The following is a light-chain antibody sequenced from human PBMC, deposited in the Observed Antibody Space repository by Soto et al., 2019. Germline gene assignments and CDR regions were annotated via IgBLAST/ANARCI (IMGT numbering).Light chain of an antibody. J-gene: IGLJ1*01. CDR1: SSNIGSYG. CDR2: SNS. CDR3: QSYDSSLSGYV. V-gene: IGLV1-44*01. Sequence: QSVLTQPPSASGTPGQRVTISCSGSSSNIGSYGVNWYQQVPGTAPKLLIYSNSQRPSGVPDRFSGSQTGTSASLAIHGLQSEDEADYYCQSYDSSLSGYVFGTGTKVTVL.